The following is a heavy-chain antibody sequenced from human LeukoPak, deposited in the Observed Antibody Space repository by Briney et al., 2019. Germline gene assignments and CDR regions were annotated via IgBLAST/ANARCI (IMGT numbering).Heavy chain of an antibody. CDR1: GGSINSDYW. V-gene: IGHV4-4*02. D-gene: IGHD3-3*01. CDR3: ARHDDFLSAYNY. CDR2: IYHTGSV. Sequence: SETLSLTCAVSGGSINSDYWWTWVRQSPGKGLEWIGEIYHTGSVNYNLSLESRVTISRDRSKNQFSLMLRSVTAADTAVYYCARHDDFLSAYNYWGQGILVAVSS. J-gene: IGHJ4*02.